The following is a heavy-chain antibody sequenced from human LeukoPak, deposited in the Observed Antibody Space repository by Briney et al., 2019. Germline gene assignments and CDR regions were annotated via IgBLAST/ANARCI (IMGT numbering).Heavy chain of an antibody. CDR2: IYTSGST. V-gene: IGHV4-4*07. D-gene: IGHD2-2*01. Sequence: PSETLSLTCTVSGGSISSYYWTWVRQPAGKGLEWIGRIYTSGSTNYSPSLKSRVTMSVDTSKNQFSLKLSSVTAADTAVYYCARDLRPAAMQYWFDPWGQGTLVTVSS. CDR3: ARDLRPAAMQYWFDP. J-gene: IGHJ5*02. CDR1: GGSISSYY.